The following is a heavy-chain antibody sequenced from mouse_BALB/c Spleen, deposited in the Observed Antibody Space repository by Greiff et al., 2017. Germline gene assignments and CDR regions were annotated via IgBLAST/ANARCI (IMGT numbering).Heavy chain of an antibody. V-gene: IGHV1-14*01. D-gene: IGHD4-1*01. CDR2: INPYNDGT. CDR3: AFNWDY. J-gene: IGHJ2*01. CDR1: GYAFSSSW. Sequence: EVQLQQSGPELVKPGASVKISCKASGYAFSSSWMHWVKQKPGQGLEWIGYINPYNDGTKYNEKFKGKATLTSDKSSSTAYMELSSLTSEDSAVYYCAFNWDYWGQGTTLTVSS.